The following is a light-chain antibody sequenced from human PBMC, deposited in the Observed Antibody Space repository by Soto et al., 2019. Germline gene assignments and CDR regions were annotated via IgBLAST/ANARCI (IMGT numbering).Light chain of an antibody. J-gene: IGKJ4*01. CDR1: QSVSRD. CDR2: DAS. Sequence: EIVLTQSPGTLSLSPGERATLSCRASQSVSRDLSWYQQKHGQAPRLLIYDASKRATGIPDRFSGSGSGTDFTLTISSLEPEDFAVYYCQQRSDWPPLTFGGGTKVEVK. CDR3: QQRSDWPPLT. V-gene: IGKV3-11*01.